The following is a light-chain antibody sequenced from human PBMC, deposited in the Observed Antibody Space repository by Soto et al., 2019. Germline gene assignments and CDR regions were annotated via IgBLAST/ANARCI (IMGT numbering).Light chain of an antibody. V-gene: IGKV3-11*01. Sequence: EIVLTQSPATLPLSPGERATLSCRASQSVSSYLAWFQQKPGQAPRLLIYDASNRATGIPDRFSGSGSETDFTLTISSLEPEDFAFYYCQQRSSWPLTFGGGTKVDIK. CDR1: QSVSSY. J-gene: IGKJ4*01. CDR2: DAS. CDR3: QQRSSWPLT.